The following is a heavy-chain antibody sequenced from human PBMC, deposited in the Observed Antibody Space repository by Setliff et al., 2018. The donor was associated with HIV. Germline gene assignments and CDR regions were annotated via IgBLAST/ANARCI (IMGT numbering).Heavy chain of an antibody. Sequence: SETLSLTCTVSGGSISSHYWGWTRQPPGKGLEWIGYIYYSGSTNYNPSLKSRVTISVDTSKKQFSLKLSSVTAADTAVYHCARSYCSSTSCSYYFDYWGQGTLVTVSS. D-gene: IGHD2-2*01. CDR1: GGSISSHY. J-gene: IGHJ4*02. V-gene: IGHV4-59*11. CDR2: IYYSGST. CDR3: ARSYCSSTSCSYYFDY.